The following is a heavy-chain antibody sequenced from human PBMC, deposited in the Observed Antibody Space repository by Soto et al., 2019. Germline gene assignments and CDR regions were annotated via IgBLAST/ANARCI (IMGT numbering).Heavy chain of an antibody. CDR3: AXGWGYRSGGSWPDWFDP. J-gene: IGHJ5*02. Sequence: QVQLQQWGAGLLKPSETLSLTCAVYGGSFSGYYWSWIRQPPGKGLEWIGEINHSGSTNYKPSLKSRVTISVDTSKNQFSLKLSSETAADPAXYYCAXGWGYRSGGSWPDWFDPWGQGTLVTVSS. CDR1: GGSFSGYY. CDR2: INHSGST. V-gene: IGHV4-34*01. D-gene: IGHD2-15*01.